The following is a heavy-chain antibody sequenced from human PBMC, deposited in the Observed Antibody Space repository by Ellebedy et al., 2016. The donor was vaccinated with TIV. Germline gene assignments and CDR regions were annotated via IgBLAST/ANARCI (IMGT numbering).Heavy chain of an antibody. V-gene: IGHV3-21*01. CDR1: GFTFNTYA. CDR2: ISSSGDFI. Sequence: GESLTISCEASGFTFNTYALHWVRQAPGKGLEWVSSISSSGDFIYYGESLKGRFTISRDNAENTLYLQMNSLRAEDTAVYYCARVGGYYYNSWGQGTLVTVSS. D-gene: IGHD3-10*01. J-gene: IGHJ4*02. CDR3: ARVGGYYYNS.